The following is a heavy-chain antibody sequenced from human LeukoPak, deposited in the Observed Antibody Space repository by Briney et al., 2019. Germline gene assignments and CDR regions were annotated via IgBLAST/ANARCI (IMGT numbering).Heavy chain of an antibody. CDR2: ISAYNGNT. J-gene: IGHJ5*02. CDR3: ARVGPTYSSLRPNWFDP. CDR1: GYTFTSYG. D-gene: IGHD6-13*01. V-gene: IGHV1-18*04. Sequence: ASVKAFCKASGYTFTSYGISWVRQAPGQGLEWMRWISAYNGNTNYAQKLQGRVTMTTDTSTSTAYMELRSLRSDDSAVYYCARVGPTYSSLRPNWFDPWGQGTLVTVSS.